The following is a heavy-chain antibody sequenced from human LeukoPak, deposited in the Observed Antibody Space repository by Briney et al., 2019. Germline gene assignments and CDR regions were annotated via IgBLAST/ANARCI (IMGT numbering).Heavy chain of an antibody. CDR3: ARGVAVAGKLVDP. CDR2: INHSGST. J-gene: IGHJ5*02. CDR1: GGSFSGYS. V-gene: IGHV4-34*01. D-gene: IGHD6-19*01. Sequence: PSETLSLTCAVYGGSFSGYSRSWIRQPPGKGLEWVGAINHSGSTNYNPSLKSRVTISVDTSKNQFSLMLSSVTAADTAVYYCARGVAVAGKLVDPWGQGTLVTVSS.